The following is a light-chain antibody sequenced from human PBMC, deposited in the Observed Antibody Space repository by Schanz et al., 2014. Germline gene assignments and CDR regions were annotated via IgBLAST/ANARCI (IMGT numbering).Light chain of an antibody. J-gene: IGLJ1*01. CDR1: SSNIGAGYD. V-gene: IGLV1-40*01. CDR2: GNI. Sequence: QSVLTQPPSVSGAPGQRVTISCTGSSSNIGAGYDVHWYQQLPGAAPKLLIYGNINRPSGVPDRVSGSKSGTSASLAISGLQSEDEADYYCAAWDDSLNGLYVFGTGTKLTVL. CDR3: AAWDDSLNGLYV.